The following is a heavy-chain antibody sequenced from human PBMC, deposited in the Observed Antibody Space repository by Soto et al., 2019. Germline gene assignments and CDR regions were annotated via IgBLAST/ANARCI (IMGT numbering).Heavy chain of an antibody. J-gene: IGHJ4*02. CDR3: ASGSYCSSTSCYADY. CDR1: GYTFTSYG. Sequence: DSVKVSCKASGYTFTSYGISWVRQAPGQGLEWMGWISAYNGNTNYAQKLQGRVTMTTDTSTSTAYMELRSLRSDDTAVYYCASGSYCSSTSCYADYWRQVHLVTVSS. V-gene: IGHV1-18*01. CDR2: ISAYNGNT. D-gene: IGHD2-2*01.